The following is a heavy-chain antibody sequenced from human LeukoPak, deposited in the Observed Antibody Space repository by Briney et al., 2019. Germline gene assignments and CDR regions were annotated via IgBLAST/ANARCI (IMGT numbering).Heavy chain of an antibody. V-gene: IGHV3-23*01. J-gene: IGHJ4*02. CDR2: ISGSGGST. Sequence: GGSLRLSCAASGFTVSSNYMSWVRQAPGKGLEWVSAISGSGGSTYYADSVKGRFTISRDNSKNTLYLQMNSLRAEDTAVYYCAKEAPGPVTPGCFDYWGQGTLVTVSS. CDR3: AKEAPGPVTPGCFDY. D-gene: IGHD6-19*01. CDR1: GFTVSSNY.